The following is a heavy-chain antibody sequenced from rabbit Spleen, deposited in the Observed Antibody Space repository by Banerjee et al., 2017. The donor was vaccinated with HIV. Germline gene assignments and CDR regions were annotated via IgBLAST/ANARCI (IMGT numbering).Heavy chain of an antibody. CDR1: GFSFSSYY. V-gene: IGHV1S47*01. CDR3: ARSRYYASGHYIYNL. CDR2: IYNGDGTT. D-gene: IGHD1-1*01. J-gene: IGHJ4*01. Sequence: EESGGDLVKPGASLTLTCTASGFSFSSYYWICWVRQAPGKGPEWIACIYNGDGTTYYASWVNGRFTISRSTSLNTVTLQMTSLTAADTATYFCARSRYYASGHYIYNLWGQGTLVTVS.